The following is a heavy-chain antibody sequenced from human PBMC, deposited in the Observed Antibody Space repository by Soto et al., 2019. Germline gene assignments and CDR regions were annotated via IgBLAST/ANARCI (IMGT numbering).Heavy chain of an antibody. CDR3: ARDPLYFDTSDYPAIDS. V-gene: IGHV3-33*01. CDR1: GFTFSSYG. J-gene: IGHJ4*02. D-gene: IGHD3-22*01. Sequence: QVQLVESGGGVVQPGRSLRLSCAASGFTFSSYGFHWVRQAPGKGLEWVAGIWFDGSKKYYGDSVKGRCTISRDNSKNTVNLQMSSLRVEDTALYFCARDPLYFDTSDYPAIDSWGQGTLVTVST. CDR2: IWFDGSKK.